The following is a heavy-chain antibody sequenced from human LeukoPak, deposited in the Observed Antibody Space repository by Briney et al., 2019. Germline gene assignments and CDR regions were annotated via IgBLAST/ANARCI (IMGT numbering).Heavy chain of an antibody. CDR1: GYSFTSYW. Sequence: RGESLKISCKGSGYSFTSYWIGWVRQLPGKGLEWMGIIYPGDSDTRYSPSFQGQVTISADKSISTAYLQWSSLKASDTAMYYCARPYSSGWLGGWFDPWGQGTLVTVSS. CDR3: ARPYSSGWLGGWFDP. V-gene: IGHV5-51*01. CDR2: IYPGDSDT. J-gene: IGHJ5*02. D-gene: IGHD6-19*01.